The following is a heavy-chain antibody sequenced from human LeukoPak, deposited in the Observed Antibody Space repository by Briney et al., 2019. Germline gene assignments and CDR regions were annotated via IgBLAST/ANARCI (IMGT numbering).Heavy chain of an antibody. Sequence: PSETLSLTCTVSGGSVSSGSYYWSWIRQPPGKGLEWIGYIYYSGSTNYNPSLKSRVTISVDTSKNQFSLKLSSVTAADTAVYYCARGLSYDYSNYWDYYYYGMDVWGQGTTVTVSS. CDR3: ARGLSYDYSNYWDYYYYGMDV. CDR1: GGSVSSGSYY. CDR2: IYYSGST. V-gene: IGHV4-61*01. J-gene: IGHJ6*02. D-gene: IGHD4-11*01.